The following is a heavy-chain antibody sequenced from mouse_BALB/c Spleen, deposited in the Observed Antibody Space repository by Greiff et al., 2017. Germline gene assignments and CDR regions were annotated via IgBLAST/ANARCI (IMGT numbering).Heavy chain of an antibody. Sequence: QVQLQQSGPGLVAPSQSLSITCTVSGFSLTSYGVHWVRQPPGKGLEWLGVIWAGGSTNYNSALMSRLSISKDNSKSQVFLKMNSLQTDDTAMYYCARDRSYGNLAYWGQGTLVTVSA. J-gene: IGHJ3*01. CDR1: GFSLTSYG. V-gene: IGHV2-9*02. D-gene: IGHD2-10*02. CDR2: IWAGGST. CDR3: ARDRSYGNLAY.